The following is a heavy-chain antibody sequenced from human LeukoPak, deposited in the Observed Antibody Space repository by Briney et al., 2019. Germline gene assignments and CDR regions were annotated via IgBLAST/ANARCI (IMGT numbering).Heavy chain of an antibody. CDR1: VYTFTGYY. J-gene: IGHJ6*03. CDR2: INRNSGGT. V-gene: IGHV1-2*02. Sequence: ASVKVSCMASVYTFTGYYMQWVRQAPGQGLEWMGWINRNSGGTNYAQKIQGRVTMTRDTSTSTAYMELRRLRSDDTAVYYCARELHYYYMDVWGKGTTVTVSS. CDR3: ARELHYYYMDV.